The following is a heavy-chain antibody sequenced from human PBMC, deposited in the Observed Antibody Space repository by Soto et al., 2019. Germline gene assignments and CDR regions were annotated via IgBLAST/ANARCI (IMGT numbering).Heavy chain of an antibody. V-gene: IGHV3-30-3*01. CDR1: GFTFSSYA. Sequence: HPGGSLRLSCAASGFTFSSYAMHWVRQAPGKGLEWVAVISYDGSNKYYADSVKGRFTISRDNSKNTLYLQMNSLRAEDTAVYYCARDPPIVGATRSLDYWGQGTLVTVSS. J-gene: IGHJ4*02. D-gene: IGHD1-26*01. CDR3: ARDPPIVGATRSLDY. CDR2: ISYDGSNK.